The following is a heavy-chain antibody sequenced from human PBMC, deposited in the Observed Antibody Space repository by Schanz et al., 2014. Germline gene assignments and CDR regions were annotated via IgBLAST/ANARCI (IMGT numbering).Heavy chain of an antibody. V-gene: IGHV1-18*01. CDR1: GYTFISYG. J-gene: IGHJ3*02. CDR3: ARGPSTGAFDI. CDR2: ISAYNGHT. Sequence: QVQLVQSGAEVKKPGASVKVSCKASGYTFISYGIKWVRQAPGQGLEWMGWISAYNGHTDYAQKLQGRVTMTRDTSTSTVYMELSSLRSEDTAVYFCARGPSTGAFDIWGQGTMVTVSS.